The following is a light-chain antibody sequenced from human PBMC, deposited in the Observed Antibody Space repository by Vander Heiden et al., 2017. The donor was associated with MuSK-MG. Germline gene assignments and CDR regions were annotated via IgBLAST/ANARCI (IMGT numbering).Light chain of an antibody. CDR3: QQSDSTPGFT. V-gene: IGKV1-39*01. CDR1: QSISSY. CDR2: AAS. J-gene: IGKJ3*01. Sequence: DIQMTQSPSSLSASVGDRVTITCRASQSISSYVNWYQQKPGKAPKLLIYAASSLQSGVPSRFSGSGSGTDFTLTISSLQPEDFATYYCQQSDSTPGFTFRHGTKVGIK.